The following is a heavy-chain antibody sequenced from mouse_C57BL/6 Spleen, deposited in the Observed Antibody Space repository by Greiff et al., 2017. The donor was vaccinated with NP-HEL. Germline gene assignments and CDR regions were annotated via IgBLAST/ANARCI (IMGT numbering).Heavy chain of an antibody. CDR3: ARSLLRRNPGYFDV. CDR1: GYTFTSYW. J-gene: IGHJ1*03. D-gene: IGHD2-12*01. V-gene: IGHV1-52*01. Sequence: QVQLQQPGAELVRPGSSVKLSCKASGYTFTSYWMHWVKQRPIQGLEWIGNIDPSDSETHYNQKFKDKATLTVDKSSITAYMQLSSLTSEDSAVYYCARSLLRRNPGYFDVWGTGTTVTVSS. CDR2: IDPSDSET.